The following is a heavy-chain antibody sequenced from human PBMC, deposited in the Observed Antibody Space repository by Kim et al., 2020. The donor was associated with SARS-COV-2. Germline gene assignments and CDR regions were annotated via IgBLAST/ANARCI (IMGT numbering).Heavy chain of an antibody. Sequence: SETLTLTCTVSGGTISNYYWNWIRQSPGKELEWMGYIFYSGTTNYNPSLKSRLTITLNTSTNQFPLKLTSVTAADTAVYFCARRGTNHPAQGWGQGPL. CDR1: GGTISNYY. CDR3: ARRGTNHPAQG. J-gene: IGHJ1*01. D-gene: IGHD2-2*01. CDR2: IFYSGTT. V-gene: IGHV4-59*13.